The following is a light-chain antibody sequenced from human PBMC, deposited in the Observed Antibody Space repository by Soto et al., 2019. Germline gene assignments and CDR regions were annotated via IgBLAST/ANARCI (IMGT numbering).Light chain of an antibody. J-gene: IGLJ1*01. V-gene: IGLV1-47*01. CDR3: SAWDDRLSGYV. CDR2: RNN. CDR1: SSNIGSNY. Sequence: QSALTQSPSASGTPGQRVTISCSGSSSNIGSNYVYWYQQLPGTAPKLLIYRNNQRPSGVPDRFSGSKSGTSASLAISGLRYEDEADYYCSAWDDRLSGYVFGTGTKLPVL.